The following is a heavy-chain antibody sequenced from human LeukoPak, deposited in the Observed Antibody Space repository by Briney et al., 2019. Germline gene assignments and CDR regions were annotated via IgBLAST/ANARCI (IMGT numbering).Heavy chain of an antibody. J-gene: IGHJ4*02. CDR1: GFTFSSYD. CDR3: ARDISYYGSGSYDGLD. Sequence: PGGSLRLSCAASGFTFSSYDMHWVRQAPGKGLEWVAVRSYDGSNKYYADSVKGRFTISRDNSKNTLYLQLNSLGAEDTAVYYCARDISYYGSGSYDGLDWGQGTLVTVSS. D-gene: IGHD3-10*01. V-gene: IGHV3-30-3*01. CDR2: RSYDGSNK.